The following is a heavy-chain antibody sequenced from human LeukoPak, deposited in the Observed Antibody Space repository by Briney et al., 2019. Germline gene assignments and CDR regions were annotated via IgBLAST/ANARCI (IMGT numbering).Heavy chain of an antibody. CDR3: ARHIGYSAWNPDY. CDR1: GYIFTSYW. D-gene: IGHD5-12*01. Sequence: GESLKISCKASGYIFTSYWIGWVRQMPGKGLEWMGIIYPYDSDTGYSPSFQGQVTISADKSISTAYLQWSNLKASDTAMYYCARHIGYSAWNPDYWGQGTLVTVSS. J-gene: IGHJ4*02. CDR2: IYPYDSDT. V-gene: IGHV5-51*01.